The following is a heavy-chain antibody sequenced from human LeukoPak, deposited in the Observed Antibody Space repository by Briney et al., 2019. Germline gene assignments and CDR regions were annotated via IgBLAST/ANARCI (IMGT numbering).Heavy chain of an antibody. Sequence: SQTLSLTCTVSGGSVSRGSHYWGWIRQRPGMGLEWIGYINYSGGTHYNPSLEGRVSISVDTSTNQFSLRLNSVTAADTAVYYCERDLRNGPYSLTDFWSGYWWGYYYGMDVWGQGTTVTVSS. D-gene: IGHD3-3*01. V-gene: IGHV4-31*03. CDR3: ERDLRNGPYSLTDFWSGYWWGYYYGMDV. CDR2: INYSGGT. CDR1: GGSVSRGSHY. J-gene: IGHJ6*02.